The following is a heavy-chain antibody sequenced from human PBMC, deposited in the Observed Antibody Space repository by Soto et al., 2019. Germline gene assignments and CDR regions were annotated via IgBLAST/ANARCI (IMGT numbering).Heavy chain of an antibody. CDR1: GFTFSNYD. Sequence: HPGGSLRLSCVGSGFTFSNYDMNWVRQAPGKGLEWVSYISGSSSTIYYADSVKGRFTISRDNAKNSLYLQMNSLRDEDTGVYYCTRRFGYWAQGTLVTVSS. J-gene: IGHJ4*02. CDR2: ISGSSSTI. CDR3: TRRFGY. D-gene: IGHD3-3*01. V-gene: IGHV3-48*02.